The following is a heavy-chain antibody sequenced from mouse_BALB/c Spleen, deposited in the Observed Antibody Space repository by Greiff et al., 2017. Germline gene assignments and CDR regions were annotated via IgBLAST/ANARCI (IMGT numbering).Heavy chain of an antibody. CDR2: IDPSDSYT. CDR1: GYTFTSYW. D-gene: IGHD1-2*01. J-gene: IGHJ4*01. V-gene: IGHV1-69*02. Sequence: QVQLQQSGAELVRSGASVKMSCKASGYTFTSYWMHWVKQRPGQGLEWIGEIDPSDSYTNYNQKFKGKATLTVDKSSSTAYMQLSSLTSEDSAVYYCARNYGRYYAMDYWGQGTSVTVSS. CDR3: ARNYGRYYAMDY.